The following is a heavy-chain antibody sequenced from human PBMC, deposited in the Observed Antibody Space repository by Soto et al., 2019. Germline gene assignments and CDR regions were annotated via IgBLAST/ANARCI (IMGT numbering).Heavy chain of an antibody. Sequence: QVQLVQSGAEVKKPGSSVKVSCKASGGTFSSYAISWVRQAPGHGLEWMGGIIPIFGTANYAQKFQGRVTITADKSTSTAYRELSSLRSEDTAVYYCARERPLYDSSGYYYGNWGQGTLVPVSS. CDR3: ARERPLYDSSGYYYGN. CDR1: GGTFSSYA. CDR2: IIPIFGTA. V-gene: IGHV1-69*06. J-gene: IGHJ4*02. D-gene: IGHD3-22*01.